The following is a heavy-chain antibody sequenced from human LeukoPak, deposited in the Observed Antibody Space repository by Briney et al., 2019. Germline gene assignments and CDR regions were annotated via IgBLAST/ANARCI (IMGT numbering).Heavy chain of an antibody. CDR3: ARGITSGFDY. CDR2: MFYSGST. CDR1: GGSISSYY. D-gene: IGHD3-10*01. Sequence: SETLSLTCTVSGGSISSYYWSWIRQPPGKGLEWIGYMFYSGSTNYNPSLKSRVTISVDTSKNQFSLKLSSVTAADTAVYYCARGITSGFDYWGQGTLVTVSS. V-gene: IGHV4-59*01. J-gene: IGHJ4*02.